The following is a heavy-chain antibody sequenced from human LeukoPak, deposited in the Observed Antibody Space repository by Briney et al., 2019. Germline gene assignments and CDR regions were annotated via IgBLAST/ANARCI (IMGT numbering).Heavy chain of an antibody. CDR3: ARSKRYSSATPWGY. CDR2: IYTSGST. V-gene: IGHV4-61*02. D-gene: IGHD6-19*01. CDR1: GNSLSSGDNY. J-gene: IGHJ4*02. Sequence: SQTLSLTCTHSGNSLSSGDNYWRWIRHPAGTGLEGLGRIYTSGSTNYNPSLKTRVTISGHTSKNQFSLRLSSVTAADTAVYYCARSKRYSSATPWGYWGQGTLVTVSS.